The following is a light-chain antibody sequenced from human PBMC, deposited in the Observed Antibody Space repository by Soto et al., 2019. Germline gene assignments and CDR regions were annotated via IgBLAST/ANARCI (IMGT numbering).Light chain of an antibody. CDR3: SSYTSSNTAV. CDR1: SSDVGAYNY. Sequence: QSALTQPASVSGSPGQSITISCTGTSSDVGAYNYVSWYQHHPGKAPKLMIYEVSNRPSGVSNRFSGSKSGNTASLTISGLQAEDEADYYCSSYTSSNTAVFGGGTQLTVL. CDR2: EVS. V-gene: IGLV2-14*01. J-gene: IGLJ7*01.